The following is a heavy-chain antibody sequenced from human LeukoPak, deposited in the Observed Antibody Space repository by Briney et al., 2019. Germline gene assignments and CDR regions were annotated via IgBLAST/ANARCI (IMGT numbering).Heavy chain of an antibody. D-gene: IGHD4-23*01. V-gene: IGHV3-15*01. Sequence: PGGSLRLSCAASGFTFSNAWMSWVRQAPGEGLEWVGRIKSKTDGGTTDYAAPAKGRFTISRDDSKNTLYLQMNSLKTEDTAVYYCTTDRAYGGNSDWGQGTLVTVSS. CDR2: IKSKTDGGTT. CDR3: TTDRAYGGNSD. J-gene: IGHJ4*02. CDR1: GFTFSNAW.